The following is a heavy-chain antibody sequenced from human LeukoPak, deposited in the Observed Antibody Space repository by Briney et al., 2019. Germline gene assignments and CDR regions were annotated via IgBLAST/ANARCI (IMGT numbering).Heavy chain of an antibody. J-gene: IGHJ4*02. CDR3: AREDYDSSGYYLGY. CDR2: IIPILGIA. Sequence: SVKVSCKASGGTFGSYAISWVRQAPGQGLEWMGRIIPILGIANYAQKFQGRVTITADKSTSTAYMELSSLRSEDTAVYYCAREDYDSSGYYLGYWGQGTLVTVSS. V-gene: IGHV1-69*04. D-gene: IGHD3-22*01. CDR1: GGTFGSYA.